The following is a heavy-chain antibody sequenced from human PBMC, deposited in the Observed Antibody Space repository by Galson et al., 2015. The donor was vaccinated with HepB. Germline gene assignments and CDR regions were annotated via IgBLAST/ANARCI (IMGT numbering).Heavy chain of an antibody. D-gene: IGHD3-22*01. CDR2: ISSSSSYI. Sequence: SLRLSCAASGFTFSSYSMNWVRQAPGKGLEWVSSISSSSSYIYYADSVKGRFTISRDNAKNSLYLQMNSLRAEDTAVYYCARDMKVGHYYDSSGSDAFDIWGQGTMVTVSS. CDR3: ARDMKVGHYYDSSGSDAFDI. CDR1: GFTFSSYS. J-gene: IGHJ3*02. V-gene: IGHV3-21*01.